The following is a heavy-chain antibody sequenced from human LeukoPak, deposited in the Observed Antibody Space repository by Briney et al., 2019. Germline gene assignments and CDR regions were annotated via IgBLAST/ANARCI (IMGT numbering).Heavy chain of an antibody. CDR3: AKSWETGSTGSNPNWFDP. Sequence: GRSLRLSCAASGFTFSSYGMHWVRQAPGKGLEWVAVISYDGSNEDYADSVKGRFTMSRDTSKNTLHLQMNSLRTEDSAVYYCAKSWETGSTGSNPNWFDPWGQGTLVIVSS. V-gene: IGHV3-33*05. J-gene: IGHJ5*02. D-gene: IGHD1-1*01. CDR2: ISYDGSNE. CDR1: GFTFSSYG.